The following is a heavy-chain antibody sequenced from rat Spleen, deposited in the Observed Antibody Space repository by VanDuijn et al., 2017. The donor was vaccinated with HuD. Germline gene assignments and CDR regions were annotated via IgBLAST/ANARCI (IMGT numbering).Heavy chain of an antibody. D-gene: IGHD1-11*01. J-gene: IGHJ1*01. Sequence: EVQLVESGGGLVQPGRSLKLSCVASGFTFNDYWMTWIRQAPGNGLEWVASITNTGGSIYYPDSVKGRFTISRDNAQNTLYLQMNSLRSEDTATYYCTRAQRAYFYWYFDFWGPGTMVTVSS. V-gene: IGHV5-31*01. CDR3: TRAQRAYFYWYFDF. CDR2: ITNTGGSI. CDR1: GFTFNDYW.